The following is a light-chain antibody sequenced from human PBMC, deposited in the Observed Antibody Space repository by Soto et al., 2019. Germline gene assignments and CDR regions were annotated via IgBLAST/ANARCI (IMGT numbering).Light chain of an antibody. J-gene: IGLJ3*02. CDR2: EGS. CDR3: CSYAGSRHWL. CDR1: NSDVGNYNL. Sequence: QSVLTQPASVSGSPGQSITISCTGTNSDVGNYNLVSWYQQRPGKAPKLMIYEGSKRPSDISNRFSASKAGNTASLTISGLQAEDEADYYCCSYAGSRHWLFGGGTKVTVL. V-gene: IGLV2-23*01.